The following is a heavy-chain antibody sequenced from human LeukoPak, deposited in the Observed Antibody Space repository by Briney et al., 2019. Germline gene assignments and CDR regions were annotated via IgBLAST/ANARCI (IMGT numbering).Heavy chain of an antibody. J-gene: IGHJ5*02. V-gene: IGHV3-20*04. CDR2: INRNGGST. CDR3: ARGVRIAGTTAHGHNWFDP. CDR1: GFIFDDYG. Sequence: SGGSLRLSCAASGFIFDDYGMNWVRQAPGKGLEWVSGINRNGGSTGYADSVKGRFTISRNNPKNTLYLQMGSLRAEDMAVYYCARGVRIAGTTAHGHNWFDPWGQGTLVTVSS. D-gene: IGHD1-1*01.